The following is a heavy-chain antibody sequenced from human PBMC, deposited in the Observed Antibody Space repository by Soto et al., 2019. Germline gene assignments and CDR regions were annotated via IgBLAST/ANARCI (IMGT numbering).Heavy chain of an antibody. CDR2: ISAYNGHT. V-gene: IGHV1-18*01. CDR1: GYTFTNYG. CDR3: ASEGAGTNPLGY. D-gene: IGHD2-8*01. J-gene: IGHJ4*02. Sequence: QVQLVQSGPEVKKPGASVKVSCKASGYTFTNYGFNWVRQAPGQGLEWMGWISAYNGHTKYSQIFQARVIMTTDTSTSTAYMEWRSLTSDDTAVYYCASEGAGTNPLGYWGQGTLVTVSS.